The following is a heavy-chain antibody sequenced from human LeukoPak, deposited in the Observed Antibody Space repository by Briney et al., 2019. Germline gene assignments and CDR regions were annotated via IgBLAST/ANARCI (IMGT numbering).Heavy chain of an antibody. V-gene: IGHV3-53*01. Sequence: PGGSLRLSCAASGFTVSGNYMSWVRQAPGKGLEWISVIYSGGSTFYADSVKGRFTISRDNFKNTLFLQMNSLRAEDTAVYYCTRDDDYWGQGTLVTVSS. J-gene: IGHJ4*02. CDR1: GFTVSGNY. CDR3: TRDDDY. CDR2: IYSGGST.